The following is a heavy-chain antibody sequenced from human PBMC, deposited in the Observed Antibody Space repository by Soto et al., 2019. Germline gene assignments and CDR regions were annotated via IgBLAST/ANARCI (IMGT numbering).Heavy chain of an antibody. J-gene: IGHJ4*02. CDR3: ARVRVIVTPFYDY. V-gene: IGHV3-21*01. D-gene: IGHD2-15*01. Sequence: EVQLVESGGGLVKPGGSLRLSCAASGFIFSSYSMNWVRQAPGKGLEWVSSITGSSSYIHYVDSVKGRFTISRDNAKNSLYLQMNSLRAEDTAVYYCARVRVIVTPFYDYWGQGTLVTVSS. CDR2: ITGSSSYI. CDR1: GFIFSSYS.